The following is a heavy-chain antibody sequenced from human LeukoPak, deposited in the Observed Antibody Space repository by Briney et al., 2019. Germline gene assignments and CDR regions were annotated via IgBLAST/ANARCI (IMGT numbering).Heavy chain of an antibody. J-gene: IGHJ3*02. D-gene: IGHD1-26*01. V-gene: IGHV4-39*01. Sequence: SETLSLTCTVSGGSISSSSYYWGWLRQPPGKGLEWIGSIYYSGSTYYNPSLKSRVTISVDTSKNQFSLKLSSVTAADTAVYYCASPPGGLVGATNHDAFDIWGQGTMVTVSS. CDR2: IYYSGST. CDR3: ASPPGGLVGATNHDAFDI. CDR1: GGSISSSSYY.